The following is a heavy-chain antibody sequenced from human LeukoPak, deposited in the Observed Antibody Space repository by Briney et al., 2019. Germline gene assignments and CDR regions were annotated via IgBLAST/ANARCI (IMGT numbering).Heavy chain of an antibody. J-gene: IGHJ2*01. CDR3: ARDTMSYWYFDL. D-gene: IGHD3-22*01. CDR1: GGSLSSSSYY. CDR2: VYYSGSS. V-gene: IGHV4-39*07. Sequence: SETLSLTCAVSGGSLSSSSYYWGWIRQPPGKGLEWIGSVYYSGSSYYTPSLKSRVTISVDTSKNQFSLKLSSVTAADTAVYYCARDTMSYWYFDLWGRGTLVTVSS.